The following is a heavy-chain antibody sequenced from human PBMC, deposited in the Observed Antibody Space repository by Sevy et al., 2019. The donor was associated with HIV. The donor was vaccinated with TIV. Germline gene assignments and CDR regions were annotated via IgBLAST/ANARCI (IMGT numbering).Heavy chain of an antibody. D-gene: IGHD2-21*02. CDR1: GFTFSSYA. V-gene: IGHV3-23*01. CDR2: ISGSGGSK. CDR3: AKSVVVTAIRASYFDY. Sequence: GGSLRLSCAASGFTFSSYAMSWVRQAPGKGLEWVSAISGSGGSKYYADSVKGRFTISRDNSKNTLYLQMNSLRAEDTAVYYCAKSVVVTAIRASYFDYWGQGTLVTVSS. J-gene: IGHJ4*02.